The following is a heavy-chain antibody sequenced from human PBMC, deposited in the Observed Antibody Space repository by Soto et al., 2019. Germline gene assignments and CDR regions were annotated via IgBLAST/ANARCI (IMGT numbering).Heavy chain of an antibody. CDR2: MYSSENT. J-gene: IGHJ6*02. Sequence: SETLSLTCAVSGGFVSSSSYSWGWIRQSPGKGLEWIGTMYSSENTYYNPSLLSRVTISVDTSKNEFSLRLSSVTAADTAVYYCARLNGYCISTNCHGYYGMDVWGQGTTVTVSS. V-gene: IGHV4-39*01. CDR3: ARLNGYCISTNCHGYYGMDV. D-gene: IGHD2-2*03. CDR1: GGFVSSSSYS.